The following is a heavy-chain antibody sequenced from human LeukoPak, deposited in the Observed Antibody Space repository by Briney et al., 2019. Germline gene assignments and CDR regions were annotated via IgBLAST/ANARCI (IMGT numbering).Heavy chain of an antibody. V-gene: IGHV4-59*01. D-gene: IGHD6-19*01. Sequence: SETLSLTCTVSTGSISIYYWSWIRQSPGKGLEWIGYIYYSGSTNYNPSLKSRVTISLDTSKNQFSLKLSSVTAADTAVYYCAREDGSGWYRYWGQGTLVTVSS. CDR1: TGSISIYY. J-gene: IGHJ4*02. CDR2: IYYSGST. CDR3: AREDGSGWYRY.